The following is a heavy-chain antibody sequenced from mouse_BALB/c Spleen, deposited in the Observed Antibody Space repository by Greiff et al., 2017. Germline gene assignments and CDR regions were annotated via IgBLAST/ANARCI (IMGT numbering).Heavy chain of an antibody. Sequence: VQLQQPGAELVKPGASVKLSCKASGYTFTSYYMYWVKQRPGQGLEWIGGINPSNGGTNFNEKFKSKATLTVDKSSSTAYMQLSSLTSEDSAVYYCTRHYYYGSSFFDYWGQGTTLTVSS. V-gene: IGHV1S81*02. D-gene: IGHD1-1*01. CDR3: TRHYYYGSSFFDY. CDR1: GYTFTSYY. CDR2: INPSNGGT. J-gene: IGHJ2*01.